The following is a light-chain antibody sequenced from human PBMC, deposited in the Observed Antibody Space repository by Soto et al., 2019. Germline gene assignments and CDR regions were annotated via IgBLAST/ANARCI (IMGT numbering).Light chain of an antibody. CDR3: CSYAGSSFV. V-gene: IGLV2-23*01. CDR1: SSDVGSYNL. J-gene: IGLJ1*01. Sequence: QSALTLPASVSGSPGQSITISCTGTSSDVGSYNLVSWYQQHPGKAPKLMIYEGSKRPSGVSNRFSGSKSGNTASLTISGLQAEDEADYYCCSYAGSSFVFGTGTKVTVL. CDR2: EGS.